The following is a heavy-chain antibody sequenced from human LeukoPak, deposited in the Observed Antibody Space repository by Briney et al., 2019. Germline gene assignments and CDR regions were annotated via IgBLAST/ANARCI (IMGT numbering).Heavy chain of an antibody. CDR3: AKDFVRQQLVPKYNWFDP. V-gene: IGHV3-21*01. D-gene: IGHD6-13*01. CDR1: GFTFTSYS. Sequence: PGGSLRLSCEASGFTFTSYSVNWVRQAPGKGLEWVSSISSTSYIYYADSVKGRFTISRDNAKNSLYLQMNSLRAEDTAVYYCAKDFVRQQLVPKYNWFDPWGQGTLVTVSS. J-gene: IGHJ5*02. CDR2: ISSTSYI.